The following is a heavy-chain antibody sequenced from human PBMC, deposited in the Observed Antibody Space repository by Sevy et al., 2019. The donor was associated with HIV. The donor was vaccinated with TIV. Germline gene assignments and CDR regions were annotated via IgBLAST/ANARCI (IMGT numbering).Heavy chain of an antibody. CDR3: ATSRSGYFGSSGYYIY. CDR2: IYPDDSDT. V-gene: IGHV5-51*01. D-gene: IGHD3-22*01. CDR1: GYSFTSHC. J-gene: IGHJ4*02. Sequence: GESLKIACKGSGYSFTSHCIGWVRHMPGKGLEWMGIIYPDDSDTRYSPSFQGQVTFSADKSISTAYLQWSSLKASDTAMYYSATSRSGYFGSSGYYIYWGQGTLVTVSS.